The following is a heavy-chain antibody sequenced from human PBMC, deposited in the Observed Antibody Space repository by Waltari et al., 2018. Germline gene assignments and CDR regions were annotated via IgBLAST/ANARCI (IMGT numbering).Heavy chain of an antibody. Sequence: QMQLQESGPGLVTPSGTLSLTCVFSGDSMGTNNWWSWVRQSPEKGLEWIGQVHRSGRTNYNPSFASRVDMSLEMSINQFSLKVVSATAADTAVYYCARDRGRGLYLDSWGQGTLVTVSP. D-gene: IGHD2-15*01. CDR1: GDSMGTNNW. V-gene: IGHV4-4*02. CDR3: ARDRGRGLYLDS. J-gene: IGHJ4*02. CDR2: VHRSGRT.